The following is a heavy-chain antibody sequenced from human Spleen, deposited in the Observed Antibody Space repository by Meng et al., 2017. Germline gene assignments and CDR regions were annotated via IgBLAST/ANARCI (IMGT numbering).Heavy chain of an antibody. CDR2: INHSGST. J-gene: IGHJ4*02. Sequence: QVQLQQWGAGLLTPSGTLSLPCVVSGGSFSDYYWSWIRQPPGKGLEWIGEINHSGSTNYNPSLESRATISVDTSQNNLSLKLSSVTAADSAVYYCARGPTTMAHDFDYWGQGTLVTVSS. CDR1: GGSFSDYY. CDR3: ARGPTTMAHDFDY. D-gene: IGHD4-11*01. V-gene: IGHV4-34*01.